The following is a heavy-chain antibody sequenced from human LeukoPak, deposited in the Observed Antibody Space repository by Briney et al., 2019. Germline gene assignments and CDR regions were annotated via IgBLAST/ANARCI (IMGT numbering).Heavy chain of an antibody. CDR1: GFTFSGYW. J-gene: IGHJ4*02. D-gene: IGHD2-2*01. V-gene: IGHV3-7*01. Sequence: GGSLGLSCAASGFTFSGYWMSWVRQTPGKGLEWVANIKQDGSEKYYVDSVKGRFTSSRDNAKNSLYLQMNSLRAEDTAVYYCARAHIVVLPAGPFDYWGQGTLVTVSS. CDR3: ARAHIVVLPAGPFDY. CDR2: IKQDGSEK.